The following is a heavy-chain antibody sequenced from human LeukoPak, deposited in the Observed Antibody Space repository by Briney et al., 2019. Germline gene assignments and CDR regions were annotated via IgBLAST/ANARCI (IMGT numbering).Heavy chain of an antibody. J-gene: IGHJ6*02. CDR2: IHYSGST. Sequence: SETLSLTCTVSGGSISNYYWSWIRQPPGKGLEWIGYIHYSGSTNYNPSLKSRVTISVDTSKNQLSLKLTSMTAADSAVYYCARILGATVVNYGMDVWGQGTTVTVSS. V-gene: IGHV4-59*01. CDR1: GGSISNYY. D-gene: IGHD4-23*01. CDR3: ARILGATVVNYGMDV.